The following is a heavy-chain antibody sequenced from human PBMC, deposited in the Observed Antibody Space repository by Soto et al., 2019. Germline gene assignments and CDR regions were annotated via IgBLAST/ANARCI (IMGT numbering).Heavy chain of an antibody. CDR1: GGSISSYY. CDR3: ARRYSSSFDY. Sequence: VQLQESGPGLVKPSETLSLTCTVSGGSISSYYWSWIRQPPGKGLEWIGYIYYSGSTNYNPSLXSXVXTXXDSSKNQFSLKLSAVTAADTAVYYCARRYSSSFDYWGQGTLVTVSS. V-gene: IGHV4-59*08. D-gene: IGHD6-13*01. CDR2: IYYSGST. J-gene: IGHJ4*02.